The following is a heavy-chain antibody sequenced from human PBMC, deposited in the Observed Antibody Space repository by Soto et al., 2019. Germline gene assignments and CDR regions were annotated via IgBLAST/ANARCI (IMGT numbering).Heavy chain of an antibody. CDR1: GLTLSNHA. CDR3: AREPLVDV. Sequence: GGSLRLSCEASGLTLSNHAMCWVSQAPGQGLEWVSAVNGGGDSTFSAGSVKGRFTISRDNSKNTVYLQMNSLTAADTAVYYCAREPLVDV. V-gene: IGHV3-23*01. J-gene: IGHJ3*01. CDR2: VNGGGDST.